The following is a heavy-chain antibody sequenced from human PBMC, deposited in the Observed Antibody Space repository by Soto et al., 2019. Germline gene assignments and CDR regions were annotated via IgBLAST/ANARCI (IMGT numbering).Heavy chain of an antibody. J-gene: IGHJ4*02. CDR1: GGSFSGYY. CDR3: ARVGYCSGGSCPTPGGENFAY. V-gene: IGHV4-34*01. Sequence: QVQLQQWGAGLLKPSETLSLTCAVYGGSFSGYYWSWIRQPPGKGLEWIGEINHSGSTNYNPSLKSRVTISVDTSKNQFSLKMSSVTAADTAVYYCARVGYCSGGSCPTPGGENFAYWGQGTLVTVSS. D-gene: IGHD2-15*01. CDR2: INHSGST.